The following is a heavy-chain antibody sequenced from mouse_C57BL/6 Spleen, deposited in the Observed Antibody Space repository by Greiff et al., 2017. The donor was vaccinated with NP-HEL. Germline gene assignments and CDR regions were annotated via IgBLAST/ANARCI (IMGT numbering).Heavy chain of an antibody. CDR1: GFSLTSYG. Sequence: VQLQQSGPGLVQPSQSLSITCTVSGFSLTSYGVHWVRQSPGKGLEWLGVIWSGGSTDYNAAFISRLSISKDNSKSQVFFKMNSLQADDTAIYYCAREDDYDGNWYFDVWGTGTTVTVSS. CDR3: AREDDYDGNWYFDV. D-gene: IGHD2-4*01. J-gene: IGHJ1*03. V-gene: IGHV2-2*01. CDR2: IWSGGST.